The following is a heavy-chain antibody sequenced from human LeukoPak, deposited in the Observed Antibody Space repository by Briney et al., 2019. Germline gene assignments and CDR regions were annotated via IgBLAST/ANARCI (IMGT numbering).Heavy chain of an antibody. Sequence: PSETLSLTCTVSGGSISSRSYYWGWIRQPPGKGLEWIGSINYSGTTYYNPSLKSRVTISVDTSKNQFSLRLSSVTAADTAVYYCARVDIAVVPSTTFGYWGQGTLVTVSS. CDR2: INYSGTT. J-gene: IGHJ4*02. CDR3: ARVDIAVVPSTTFGY. CDR1: GGSISSRSYY. V-gene: IGHV4-39*01. D-gene: IGHD2-2*01.